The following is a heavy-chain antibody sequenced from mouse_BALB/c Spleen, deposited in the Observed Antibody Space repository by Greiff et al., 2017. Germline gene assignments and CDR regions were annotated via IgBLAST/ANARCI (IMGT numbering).Heavy chain of an antibody. CDR3: ARSAPYYAMDY. CDR1: GFTFSSSG. Sequence: EVKLMESGGGLVQPGGSRKLSCAASGFTFSSSGMHWVRQAPEKGLEWVAYISSGSSTIYYADTVKGRFTISRDNPKNTLFLQMTSLRSEDTAMYYCARSAPYYAMDYWGQGTSVTVSS. J-gene: IGHJ4*01. V-gene: IGHV5-17*02. CDR2: ISSGSSTI.